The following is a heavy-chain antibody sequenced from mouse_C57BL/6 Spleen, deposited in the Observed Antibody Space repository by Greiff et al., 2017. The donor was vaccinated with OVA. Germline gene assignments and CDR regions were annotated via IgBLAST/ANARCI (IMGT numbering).Heavy chain of an antibody. CDR1: GYTFTSYW. V-gene: IGHV1-53*01. D-gene: IGHD1-1*01. Sequence: QVHVKQPGTELVKPGASVKLSCKASGYTFTSYWMHWVKQRPGQGLEWIGNINPSNGGTNYNEKFKSKATLTVDKSSSTAYMQLSSLTSEDSAVYYCARQVFMSGAMDYWGQGTSVTVSS. CDR3: ARQVFMSGAMDY. CDR2: INPSNGGT. J-gene: IGHJ4*01.